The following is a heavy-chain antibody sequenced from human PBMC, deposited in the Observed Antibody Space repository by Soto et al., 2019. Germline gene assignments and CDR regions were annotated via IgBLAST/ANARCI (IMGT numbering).Heavy chain of an antibody. CDR1: GYTLTELS. CDR3: ATGQAARDAFDI. CDR2: FDPEDGET. Sequence: ASVKVSCKVSGYTLTELSMHWVRQAPGKGLEWMGGFDPEDGETIYAQKFQGRVTMTEDTSTDTAYMELSSLRSEDTAVYYCATGQAARDAFDIWGQGTMVTVS. J-gene: IGHJ3*02. D-gene: IGHD6-13*01. V-gene: IGHV1-24*01.